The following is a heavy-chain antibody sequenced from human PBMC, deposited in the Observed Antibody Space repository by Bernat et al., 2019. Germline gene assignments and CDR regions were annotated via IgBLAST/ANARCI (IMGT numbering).Heavy chain of an antibody. D-gene: IGHD3-22*01. J-gene: IGHJ3*02. CDR1: GGSISSGSYY. CDR2: IYTSGST. V-gene: IGHV4-61*02. CDR3: ARDRAMYYYDSSGYSNDAFDI. Sequence: QVQLQESGPGLVKPSQTLSLTCTVSGGSISSGSYYWSWIQQPAGKGLEWIGRIYTSGSTNYNPSLKSRVTISVDTSKNQFSLKLSSVTAADTAVYYCARDRAMYYYDSSGYSNDAFDIWGQGTMVTVPS.